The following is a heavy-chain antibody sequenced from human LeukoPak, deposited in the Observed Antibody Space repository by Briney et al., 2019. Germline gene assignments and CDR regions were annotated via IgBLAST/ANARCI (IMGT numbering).Heavy chain of an antibody. V-gene: IGHV1-46*01. D-gene: IGHD6-19*01. Sequence: ASVKVSCKASGYTFTSYYIHWVRQAPGQGLEWMGIINPSGGSTSHAQKIQGRVTMTRDTSTSTVYMELSSLSSEDTAVYYCERGHSSGWYEYWGQGTLVTVSS. CDR1: GYTFTSYY. J-gene: IGHJ4*02. CDR2: INPSGGST. CDR3: ERGHSSGWYEY.